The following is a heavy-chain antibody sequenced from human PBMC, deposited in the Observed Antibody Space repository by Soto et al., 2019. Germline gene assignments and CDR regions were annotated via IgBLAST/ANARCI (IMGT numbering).Heavy chain of an antibody. V-gene: IGHV4-30-4*01. Sequence: TLSLTCPVSGASISSGDYYWSWIRQPPGKGLEWIGYIYYSWITYYNPSLKSRVTISVDTSKNQFSLKLSSVTAADTAVYYCARAVVGATDYWGQGTMVTVSS. D-gene: IGHD1-26*01. CDR1: GASISSGDYY. J-gene: IGHJ4*02. CDR2: IYYSWIT. CDR3: ARAVVGATDY.